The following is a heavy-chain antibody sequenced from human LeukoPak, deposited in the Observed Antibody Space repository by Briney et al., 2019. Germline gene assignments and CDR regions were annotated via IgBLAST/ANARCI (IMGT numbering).Heavy chain of an antibody. D-gene: IGHD2-2*01. J-gene: IGHJ4*02. CDR3: AKDPYCTSASCYPDS. CDR1: GFTFSNYG. Sequence: GGSLRLSCEATGFTFSNYGMHWVRQAPGKGLEWVSAITASGANTYYADSVKGRFTISRDNSENTLYLQMNSLRAEDTAVYYCAKDPYCTSASCYPDSWGQGTLVTVSS. CDR2: ITASGANT. V-gene: IGHV3-23*01.